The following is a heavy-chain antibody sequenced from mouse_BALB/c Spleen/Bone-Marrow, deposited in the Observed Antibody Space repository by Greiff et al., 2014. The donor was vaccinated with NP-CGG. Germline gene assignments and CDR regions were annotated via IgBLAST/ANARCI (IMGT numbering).Heavy chain of an antibody. CDR1: GYAFTSYN. CDR3: ARENYGSSPAY. J-gene: IGHJ3*01. CDR2: IDPYNGGT. V-gene: IGHV1S135*01. Sequence: EVKLMESGPELVKPGASVKVSCKAPGYAFTSYNMYWVKQSHGKSLEWIGYIDPYNGGTSYNQKSKGKATLTVDKSSSTAYMHLNSLTSEDSAVYYCARENYGSSPAYWGQGTLVTVSA. D-gene: IGHD1-1*01.